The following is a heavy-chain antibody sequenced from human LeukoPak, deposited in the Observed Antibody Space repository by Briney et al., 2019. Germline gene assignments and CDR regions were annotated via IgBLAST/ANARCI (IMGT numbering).Heavy chain of an antibody. CDR2: ITGSHGRT. J-gene: IGHJ5*02. Sequence: PGGSLRLSCEASGFTFSSFAMTWVRQAPGKGLEWVSSITGSHGRTYNTDSVKGRFTIFRDNSQNTLYLQMNSLRAEDTAVYYCTKDPNGDYVGAFDPWGQGTLVTVSS. CDR1: GFTFSSFA. V-gene: IGHV3-23*01. D-gene: IGHD4-17*01. CDR3: TKDPNGDYVGAFDP.